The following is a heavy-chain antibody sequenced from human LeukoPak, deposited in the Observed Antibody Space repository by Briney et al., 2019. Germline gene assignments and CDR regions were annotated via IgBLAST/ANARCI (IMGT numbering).Heavy chain of an antibody. Sequence: PSGTLSLTCTVSGGSISSYYWSWIRQPPGKGLEWIGYIYYSGSTNYNPSLKSRVTLSVDTSKNQFSLKLISVTAADTAVYYCARASPDYYDTSGYFSNWGQGTLVTVSS. D-gene: IGHD3-22*01. V-gene: IGHV4-59*01. CDR2: IYYSGST. CDR1: GGSISSYY. CDR3: ARASPDYYDTSGYFSN. J-gene: IGHJ4*02.